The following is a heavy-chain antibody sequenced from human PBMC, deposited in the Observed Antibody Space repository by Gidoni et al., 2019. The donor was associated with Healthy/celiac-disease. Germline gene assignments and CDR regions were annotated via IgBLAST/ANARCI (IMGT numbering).Heavy chain of an antibody. CDR3: ARRGTRFVFSSSRGAFDI. CDR1: GGSFSGYY. CDR2: INHSGST. Sequence: QVQLHQWGAGLLKPSETPSLTCAFHGGSFSGYYWSWIRQPPGKGLEWSGEINHSGSTNYNPSLKSRVTISVDTSKNQFSLKLSSVTAAETAVYYCARRGTRFVFSSSRGAFDIWGQGTMVTVSS. V-gene: IGHV4-34*01. J-gene: IGHJ3*02. D-gene: IGHD3-10*02.